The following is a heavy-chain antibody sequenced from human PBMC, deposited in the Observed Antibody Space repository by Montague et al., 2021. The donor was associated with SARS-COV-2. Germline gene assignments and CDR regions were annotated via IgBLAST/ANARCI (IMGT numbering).Heavy chain of an antibody. V-gene: IGHV3-48*03. CDR2: ISTSGTLP. D-gene: IGHD5-18*01. Sequence: SLRLSCAASGFDFTSSEINWVRQAPGKGLEWVSYISTSGTLPSYMDSVKGRFTISRDNAKKSLYLQMDSLRAEDTAVYFCAREGVGYRHGYPCWYFDLWGRGTLVTVSS. J-gene: IGHJ2*01. CDR3: AREGVGYRHGYPCWYFDL. CDR1: GFDFTSSE.